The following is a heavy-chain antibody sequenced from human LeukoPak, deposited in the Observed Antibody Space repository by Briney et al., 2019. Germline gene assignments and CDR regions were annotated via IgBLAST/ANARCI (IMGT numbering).Heavy chain of an antibody. CDR2: IRSSGTST. CDR1: GFTSSSFS. J-gene: IGHJ4*02. V-gene: IGHV3-48*04. Sequence: GGSLRLSCAASGFTSSSFSMNWVRQAPGKGLEWVSYIRSSGTSTDYTGSVKGRFTISRDNAKNSLYLQMNSLRAEDTAVYYCARMNYVSSGWGAPFDYWGQGTLVTVSS. CDR3: ARMNYVSSGWGAPFDY. D-gene: IGHD1-7*01.